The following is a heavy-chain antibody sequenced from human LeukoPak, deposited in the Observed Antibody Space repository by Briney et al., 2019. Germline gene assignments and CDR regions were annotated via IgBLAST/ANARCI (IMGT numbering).Heavy chain of an antibody. CDR3: ARGGYLRFDQ. CDR2: IKGDGSEK. J-gene: IGHJ4*02. Sequence: GRSLRPSGAASGFTFSRYDMHWVRQAPGKGLDLVANIKGDGSEKYYVDSVKCRFTISRDDAKNSLNLHMNSLRAEDTAVYYCARGGYLRFDQWGQGTLVTVSS. V-gene: IGHV3-7*04. CDR1: GFTFSRYD. D-gene: IGHD5-12*01.